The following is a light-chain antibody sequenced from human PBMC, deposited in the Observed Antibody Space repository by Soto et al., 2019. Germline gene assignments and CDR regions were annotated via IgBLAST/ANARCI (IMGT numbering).Light chain of an antibody. J-gene: IGKJ4*01. Sequence: EIVLTQSPATLSLFPGERATLSCRASQSVSSYLAWYQQKPGQAPRLLIYDASNRATGIPARFSGSGSGTDFTLTISSLEPEDFAVYYCQQRSNWPQVTFGGGTKVEIK. V-gene: IGKV3-11*01. CDR3: QQRSNWPQVT. CDR2: DAS. CDR1: QSVSSY.